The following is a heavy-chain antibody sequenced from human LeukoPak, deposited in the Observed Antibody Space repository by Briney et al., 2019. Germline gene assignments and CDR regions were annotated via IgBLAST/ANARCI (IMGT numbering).Heavy chain of an antibody. J-gene: IGHJ4*02. CDR1: GFTFSSYG. D-gene: IGHD3-10*01. V-gene: IGHV3-33*01. CDR2: IWYDGSNK. Sequence: GESLRLSCAASGFTFSSYGMHWVRQAPGKGLEWVAVIWYDGSNKYYADSVKGRFTISRDNSKNTLYLQMNSLRAEDTAVYYCARDVRLSGSYFTDYWGQGTLVTVSS. CDR3: ARDVRLSGSYFTDY.